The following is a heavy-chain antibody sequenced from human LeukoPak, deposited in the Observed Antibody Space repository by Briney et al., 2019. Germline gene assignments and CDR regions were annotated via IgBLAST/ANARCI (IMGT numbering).Heavy chain of an antibody. Sequence: SETLSLTCTVSGGSISSYYWSWIRQPPGKGLEWIGYIYYSGSTNYNPSLKSRVTISVDTSKNQFSLKLSSVTAADTAVYYCASLDTAMGLFDYWGQGTLVTVSS. CDR2: IYYSGST. V-gene: IGHV4-59*01. J-gene: IGHJ4*02. CDR1: GGSISSYY. CDR3: ASLDTAMGLFDY. D-gene: IGHD5-18*01.